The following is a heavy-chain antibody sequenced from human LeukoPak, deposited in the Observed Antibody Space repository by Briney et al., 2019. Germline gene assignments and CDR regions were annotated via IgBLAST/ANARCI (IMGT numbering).Heavy chain of an antibody. CDR2: IYYTGTT. CDR1: GDSIRSHY. CDR3: ARDRGDGYNWDGFDI. Sequence: PSETLSLTCTVSGDSIRSHYWSWLRQPTGKGLEWIGYIYYTGTTNSNPFLRSRVSISVDTSKNQFSLNLSSVTAADTAVYFCARDRGDGYNWDGFDIWGQGTLVTVSS. V-gene: IGHV4-59*11. J-gene: IGHJ3*02. D-gene: IGHD5-24*01.